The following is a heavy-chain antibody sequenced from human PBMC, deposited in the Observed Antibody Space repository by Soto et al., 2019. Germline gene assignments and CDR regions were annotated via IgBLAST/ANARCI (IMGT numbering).Heavy chain of an antibody. J-gene: IGHJ6*02. D-gene: IGHD2-21*02. Sequence: GGSLRLSCAASGFTFSSYGMHWVRQAPGKGLEWVAVISYDGSNKYYADSVKGRFTISRDNSKNTLYLQMNSLRAEDTAVYYCAKDRGDAPGMDVWGQGTTVTVS. V-gene: IGHV3-30*18. CDR2: ISYDGSNK. CDR3: AKDRGDAPGMDV. CDR1: GFTFSSYG.